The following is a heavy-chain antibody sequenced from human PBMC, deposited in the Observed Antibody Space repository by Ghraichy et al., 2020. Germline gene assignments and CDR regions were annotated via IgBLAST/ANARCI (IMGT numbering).Heavy chain of an antibody. CDR2: FDPEDGET. D-gene: IGHD4-17*01. Sequence: ASVKVSCKVSGYTLTELSMHWVRQAPGKGLEWMGGFDPEDGETIYAQKFQGRVTMTEDTSTDTAYMELSSLRSEDTAVYYCATQYPTVTTIHHYYYYYGMDVWGQGTTVTVSS. CDR3: ATQYPTVTTIHHYYYYYGMDV. CDR1: GYTLTELS. J-gene: IGHJ6*02. V-gene: IGHV1-24*01.